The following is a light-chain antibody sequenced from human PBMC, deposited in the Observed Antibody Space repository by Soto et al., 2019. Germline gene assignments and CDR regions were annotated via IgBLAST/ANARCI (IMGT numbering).Light chain of an antibody. CDR1: SSNIGAGYG. CDR3: QSYDTRLSGPVV. J-gene: IGLJ2*01. Sequence: QPVLTQPPSVSGAPGQRVTISCTGSSSNIGAGYGVHWYQRLPGAAPKLLIYGNKNRPSGVPDRFSGSKSGTSASLVITDLQTEDEADYSCQSYDTRLSGPVVFGGGNKVTVL. V-gene: IGLV1-40*01. CDR2: GNK.